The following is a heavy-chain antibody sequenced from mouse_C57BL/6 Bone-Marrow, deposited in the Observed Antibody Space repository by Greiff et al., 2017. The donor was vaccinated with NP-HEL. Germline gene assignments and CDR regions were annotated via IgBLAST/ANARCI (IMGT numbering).Heavy chain of an antibody. J-gene: IGHJ1*03. D-gene: IGHD5-1*01. CDR2: ISYDGSN. V-gene: IGHV3-6*01. Sequence: EVQRVESGPGLVKPSQSLSLTCSVTGYSITSGYYWNWIRQFPGNKLEWMGYISYDGSNNYNLSLKNRISITRDTSKNQFFLKLNSVTTEDTATYYCARDGQYLWYFDVWGTGTTVTVSS. CDR1: GYSITSGYY. CDR3: ARDGQYLWYFDV.